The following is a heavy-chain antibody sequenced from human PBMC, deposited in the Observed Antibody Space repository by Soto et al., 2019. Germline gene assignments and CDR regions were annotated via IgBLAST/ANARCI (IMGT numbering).Heavy chain of an antibody. CDR1: GGSISSYY. D-gene: IGHD3-16*01. V-gene: IGHV4-59*01. CDR2: IYYSGST. J-gene: IGHJ6*02. CDR3: ARDRWAVNYYYYGMDV. Sequence: PSETLSLTCTVSGGSISSYYWSWIRQPPGKGLEWIGYIYYSGSTNYNPSLKSRVTISVDTSKNQFSLKLSSVTAADTAVYYCARDRWAVNYYYYGMDVWGQGTTVTVS.